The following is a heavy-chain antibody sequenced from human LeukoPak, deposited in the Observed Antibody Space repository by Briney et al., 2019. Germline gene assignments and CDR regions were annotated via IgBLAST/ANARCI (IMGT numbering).Heavy chain of an antibody. CDR2: IIPIFGTA. V-gene: IGHV1-69*13. Sequence: SVKVSCEASGGTFSSYAISWVRQAPGQGLEWMGGIIPIFGTANYAQKFQGRVTITADESTSTAYMELSSLRSEDTAVYYCARDGIAVASDWYFDLWGCGTLVTVSS. CDR3: ARDGIAVASDWYFDL. D-gene: IGHD6-19*01. CDR1: GGTFSSYA. J-gene: IGHJ2*01.